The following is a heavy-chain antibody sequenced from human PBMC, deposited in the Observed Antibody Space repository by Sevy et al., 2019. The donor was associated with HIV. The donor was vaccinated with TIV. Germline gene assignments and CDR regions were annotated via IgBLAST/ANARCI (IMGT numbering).Heavy chain of an antibody. D-gene: IGHD3-10*01. CDR3: NTDRPFDGSGSFDY. Sequence: GGSLRLSCAASGFTFSNAWMSWVRQAPGKGLEWVGRIKSKTDDATTYYAAHVKGRFTISKDDSNNMLHLKMKSLKTEDTAMYYCNTDRPFDGSGSFDYWGQGTLVTVSS. CDR1: GFTFSNAW. J-gene: IGHJ4*02. V-gene: IGHV3-15*01. CDR2: IKSKTDDATT.